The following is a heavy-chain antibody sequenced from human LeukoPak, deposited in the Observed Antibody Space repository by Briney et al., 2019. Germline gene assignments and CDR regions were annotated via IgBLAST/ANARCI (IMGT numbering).Heavy chain of an antibody. D-gene: IGHD3-22*01. CDR2: IHYSGST. CDR1: GGSINSYY. J-gene: IGHJ4*02. Sequence: SETLSLTCTVSGGSINSYYWSWIRQPPGRGLEWIGSIHYSGSTSYNPSLRSRVTISVDKSKNQFFLKLSSVTATDTAVYYCARLYYYDSSGYYYGFDYWGQGTLVTVSS. CDR3: ARLYYYDSSGYYYGFDY. V-gene: IGHV4-59*01.